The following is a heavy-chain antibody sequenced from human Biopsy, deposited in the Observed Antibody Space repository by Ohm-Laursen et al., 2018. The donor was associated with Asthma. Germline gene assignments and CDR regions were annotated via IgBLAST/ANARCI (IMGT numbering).Heavy chain of an antibody. V-gene: IGHV1-24*01. J-gene: IGHJ5*02. CDR1: GYFLSKMP. CDR3: ADLFFQAFDT. D-gene: IGHD3-3*01. CDR2: FVRER. Sequence: GASVKVSCNVSGYFLSKMPMHWVRQAPGKGLEWMGGFVRERIYAQKFRGRLTMTEDISTDTAYMELNSLTSEDTAVYYCADLFFQAFDTWGQGTPVTVSS.